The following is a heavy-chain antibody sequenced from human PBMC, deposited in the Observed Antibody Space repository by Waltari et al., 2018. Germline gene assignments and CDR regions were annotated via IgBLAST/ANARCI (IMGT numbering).Heavy chain of an antibody. D-gene: IGHD5-18*01. Sequence: EVQLVESGGGLVQPGGSLRLSCAASGFPFGRYALHWVRQAPGKGLEYVSAISSDGINTYYTNSVKGRFKISRDNSKNTLYLQMGSLRPEDMAVYYCARSRRGTAEVNAFDVWGQGTMVTVSS. CDR3: ARSRRGTAEVNAFDV. V-gene: IGHV3-64*01. J-gene: IGHJ3*01. CDR1: GFPFGRYA. CDR2: ISSDGINT.